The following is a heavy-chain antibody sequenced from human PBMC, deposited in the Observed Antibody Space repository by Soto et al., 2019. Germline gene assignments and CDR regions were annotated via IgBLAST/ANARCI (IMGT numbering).Heavy chain of an antibody. CDR1: GGSVSSGSYY. CDR2: IYYTGST. Sequence: SETLSLTCTVSGGSVSSGSYYWSWIRQPPGKGLEWIGYIYYTGSTNYNPSLKSRVTMSVDTSKNQFSLKLSSVTAADTAVYYCAREKKSLPHYFDYWGQGTLVTAPQ. V-gene: IGHV4-61*01. J-gene: IGHJ4*02. CDR3: AREKKSLPHYFDY.